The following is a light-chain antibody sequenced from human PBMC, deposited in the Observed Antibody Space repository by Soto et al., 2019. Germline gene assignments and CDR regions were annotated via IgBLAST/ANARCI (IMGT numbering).Light chain of an antibody. V-gene: IGKV1-5*01. J-gene: IGKJ4*01. CDR2: DAS. CDR3: QQYNSYPLT. CDR1: QSISSW. Sequence: IQMTQSPSTLSASVGDRVTITCRASQSISSWLAWYQQNPGKASKILMFDASILESGVPSRFSGSGSGTEFTLTISSLQPDDFATYYCQQYNSYPLTFGGGTKV.